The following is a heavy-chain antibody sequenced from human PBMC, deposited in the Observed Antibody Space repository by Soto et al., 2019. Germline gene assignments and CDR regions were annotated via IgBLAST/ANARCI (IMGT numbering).Heavy chain of an antibody. CDR3: TTLRYDSSGYYYGFSDY. V-gene: IGHV3-15*01. CDR1: GFTFSDAW. D-gene: IGHD3-22*01. Sequence: EVQLVESGGGLVKPGGSLRLSCAASGFTFSDAWMSWVRQAPGKGLEWVGRIKSKTDGGTSDYAAPVKGRFTISRDDSKNTLYLQMNSLKIEDTAVYYCTTLRYDSSGYYYGFSDYWCQGTLVTVSS. CDR2: IKSKTDGGTS. J-gene: IGHJ4*02.